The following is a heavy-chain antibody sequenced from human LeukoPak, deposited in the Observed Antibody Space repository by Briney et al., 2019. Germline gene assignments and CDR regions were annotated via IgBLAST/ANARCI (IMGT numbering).Heavy chain of an antibody. Sequence: PSETLSLTCAVYGGSFSGFYWSWVRQTPRKGVEWIGEISHSVTTYFNPSLKRRVTVSVDTSKSQFSLRLDSMTAAGTAVYYCARGGLDTRRGGYFDYWGQGILVTVSS. CDR3: ARGGLDTRRGGYFDY. CDR2: ISHSVTT. D-gene: IGHD5-18*01. CDR1: GGSFSGFY. V-gene: IGHV4-34*01. J-gene: IGHJ4*02.